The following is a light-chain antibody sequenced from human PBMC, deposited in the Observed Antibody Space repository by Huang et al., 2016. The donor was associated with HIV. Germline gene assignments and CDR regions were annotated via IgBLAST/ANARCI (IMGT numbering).Light chain of an antibody. CDR1: QSVYSSSTSKDY. V-gene: IGKV4-1*01. CDR3: QQYYSSPQT. J-gene: IGKJ1*01. Sequence: DIIMTQSPDSLAVSLGERATLNCRSSQSVYSSSTSKDYMAWFQQKPGQPPRLLLFWASTREAGVPDRFSGSGSGTHFTLTIDNLEAEDAAIYYCQQYYSSPQTFDQGTRVEVK. CDR2: WAS.